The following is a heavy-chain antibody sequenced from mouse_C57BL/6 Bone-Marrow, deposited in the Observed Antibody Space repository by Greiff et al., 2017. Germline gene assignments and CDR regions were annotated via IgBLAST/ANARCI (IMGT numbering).Heavy chain of an antibody. J-gene: IGHJ1*03. CDR1: GYTFTSYW. D-gene: IGHD1-1*01. Sequence: QVQLQQPGAELVRPGTSVKLSCEASGYTFTSYWMHWVKQRPGQGLEWIGVIDPSDSYTNYNQKFKGQATLTVDTSSSTAYMQLSSLTSEDSAVYYCARWDYYGSSSTDWYFDVWGTGTTVTVSS. CDR2: IDPSDSYT. CDR3: ARWDYYGSSSTDWYFDV. V-gene: IGHV1-59*01.